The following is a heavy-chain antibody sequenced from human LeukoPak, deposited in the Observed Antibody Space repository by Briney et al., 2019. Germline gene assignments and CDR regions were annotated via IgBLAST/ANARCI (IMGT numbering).Heavy chain of an antibody. D-gene: IGHD1-26*01. CDR3: ARMTGSSADY. Sequence: PGRSLRLSCVASGFTFNSYGIHWARQAPGKGLEWVAVISFDGTNKYYVDSVKGRFTISRDNSKNTLYLQMDSLRAEDTAVYYCARMTGSSADYWGQGTLVTVSS. CDR1: GFTFNSYG. J-gene: IGHJ4*02. V-gene: IGHV3-30*03. CDR2: ISFDGTNK.